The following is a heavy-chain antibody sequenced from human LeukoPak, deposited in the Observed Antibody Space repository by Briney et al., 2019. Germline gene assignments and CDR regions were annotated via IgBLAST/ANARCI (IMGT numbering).Heavy chain of an antibody. J-gene: IGHJ4*02. V-gene: IGHV1-18*01. CDR1: GYTFITYG. D-gene: IGHD3-16*01. CDR3: ARAGGTDY. CDR2: ISPNNGNT. Sequence: ASVKVSCKASGYTFITYGISWVRQAPGQGLEWMGWISPNNGNTNYAQKFQDRAIITTDTSTSTAYMELRSLRLDDTAVYYCARAGGTDYWGQGTLVTVSS.